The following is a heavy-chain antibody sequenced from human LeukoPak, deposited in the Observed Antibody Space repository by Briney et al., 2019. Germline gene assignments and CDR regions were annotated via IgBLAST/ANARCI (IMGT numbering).Heavy chain of an antibody. Sequence: GESLQISCKGSGYRFTSYWIGWVRQMPGKGLEWMGIIYPGDSDTRYSPSFQGQVTISADKSISTAYLQWSSLKASDTAMYYCARATWIQLWFAFFDYWGQGTLVTVSS. V-gene: IGHV5-51*01. CDR1: GYRFTSYW. D-gene: IGHD5-18*01. J-gene: IGHJ4*02. CDR2: IYPGDSDT. CDR3: ARATWIQLWFAFFDY.